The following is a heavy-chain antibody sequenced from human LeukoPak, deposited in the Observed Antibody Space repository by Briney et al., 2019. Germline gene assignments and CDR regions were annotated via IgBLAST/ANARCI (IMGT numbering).Heavy chain of an antibody. Sequence: SGGSLRLSCAASGFTFSSYWMHWVRQAPGKGLVWVSRINSDGSSTSYADSVKGRFTISRDNAKNTLYLQMNSLRAEDTAVYYCAREYSSPGYYYYYMDVWGKGTTVTVSS. CDR1: GFTFSSYW. CDR3: AREYSSPGYYYYYMDV. V-gene: IGHV3-74*01. J-gene: IGHJ6*03. D-gene: IGHD6-13*01. CDR2: INSDGSST.